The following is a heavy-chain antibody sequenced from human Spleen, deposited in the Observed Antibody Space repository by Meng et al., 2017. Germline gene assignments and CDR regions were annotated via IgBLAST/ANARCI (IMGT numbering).Heavy chain of an antibody. Sequence: SETLSLTCTVSGGSISTYYWSWIRQPPGKGLEWIGNIYYRGSTNYNPSLKSRLTISIDTSKNQFSLKLSSVTAADTAVYYCAREVGDSSGYFIDYWGQGTLVTVSS. D-gene: IGHD3-22*01. CDR2: IYYRGST. CDR3: AREVGDSSGYFIDY. CDR1: GGSISTYY. J-gene: IGHJ4*02. V-gene: IGHV4-59*01.